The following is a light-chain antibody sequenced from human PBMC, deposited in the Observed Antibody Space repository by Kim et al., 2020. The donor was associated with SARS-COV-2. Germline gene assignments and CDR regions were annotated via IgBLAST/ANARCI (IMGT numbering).Light chain of an antibody. Sequence: EIVMTQSPATLSVSPGERVPLSCRASQSVDTNLAWYQQRPGQAPRLLIYGASTRATDIPARFSGSGSGTEFTLIVSSLQSEDFAVYYCQQYSHWPPYTFGPGTKLEI. V-gene: IGKV3-15*01. CDR3: QQYSHWPPYT. CDR1: QSVDTN. CDR2: GAS. J-gene: IGKJ2*01.